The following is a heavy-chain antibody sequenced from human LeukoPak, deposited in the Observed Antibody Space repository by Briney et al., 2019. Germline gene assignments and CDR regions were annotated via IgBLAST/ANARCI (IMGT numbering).Heavy chain of an antibody. J-gene: IGHJ3*02. CDR1: GDSINSDY. V-gene: IGHV4-59*08. Sequence: KSSETLSLTCAVSGDSINSDYWSWIRQPPGKGLEWIGYIYHSGSTSYNPSLKSRVTISVDTSKKQFSLRLNSVTAADTAVYYCARLRFGLLCAFYMWGQGTMVTVSS. D-gene: IGHD3-10*01. CDR3: ARLRFGLLCAFYM. CDR2: IYHSGST.